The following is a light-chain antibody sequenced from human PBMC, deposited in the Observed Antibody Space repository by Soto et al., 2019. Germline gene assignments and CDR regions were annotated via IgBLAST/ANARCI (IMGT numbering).Light chain of an antibody. CDR2: GVS. CDR1: SSDLGYNY. J-gene: IGLJ2*01. Sequence: QSALTQPASVSGSPGQSITISCIGNSSDLGYNYVSWYQQHTGKAPKLMIYGVSNRVSGVSDRFSASKSGNAASLTISGLQADDEADYYCSSYRSVNTVIFGGGTKVTVL. V-gene: IGLV2-14*03. CDR3: SSYRSVNTVI.